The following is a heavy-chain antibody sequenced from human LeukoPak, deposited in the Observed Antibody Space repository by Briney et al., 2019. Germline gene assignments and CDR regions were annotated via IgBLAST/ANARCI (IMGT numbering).Heavy chain of an antibody. CDR2: ISSSGSII. V-gene: IGHV3-48*03. J-gene: IGHJ4*02. CDR1: GFTFSSYE. D-gene: IGHD1-26*01. CDR3: ARLSGSYGGALGY. Sequence: GGSLRLSCAASGFTFSSYEMNWVRQAPGTGLEWTSYISSSGSIIYYADSVKGRFTISRDNAKNSVYLKMNSLRAEDTAVYYCARLSGSYGGALGYWGQGTLVTVS.